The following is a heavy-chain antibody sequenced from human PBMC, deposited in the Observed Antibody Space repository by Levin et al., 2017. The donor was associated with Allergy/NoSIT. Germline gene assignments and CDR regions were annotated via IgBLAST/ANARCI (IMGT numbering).Heavy chain of an antibody. CDR1: GFIFSNYG. CDR3: VKVYSVGHCGSTACFGNGFDV. CDR2: ITDSGDTT. V-gene: IGHV3-23*01. Sequence: GGSLRLSCAASGFIFSNYGMSWVRQAPGEGLEWVSVITDSGDTTFYADFVEGRFTVSRENSKNTVYLHMNSLRAEDKAVYYCVKVYSVGHCGSTACFGNGFDVWGQGTLVTVSS. D-gene: IGHD2-2*01. J-gene: IGHJ3*01.